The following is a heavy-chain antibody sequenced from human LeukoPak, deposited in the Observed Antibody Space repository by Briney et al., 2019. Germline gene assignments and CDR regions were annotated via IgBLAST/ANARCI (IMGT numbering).Heavy chain of an antibody. CDR2: IYYSGST. CDR3: ARAAPWFDP. V-gene: IGHV4-59*01. Sequence: PSETLSLTCTVSGGSISNYYWNWIRQPPGKGLEWIGYIYYSGSTNYNPSLKSRVTISVDTSKNQFSLKLSSVTAADTAVYYCARAAPWFDPWGQGTLVTVSS. J-gene: IGHJ5*02. CDR1: GGSISNYY.